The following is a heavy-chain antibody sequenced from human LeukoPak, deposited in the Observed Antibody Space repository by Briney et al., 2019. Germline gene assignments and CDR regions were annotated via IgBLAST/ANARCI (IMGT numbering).Heavy chain of an antibody. CDR2: IIPILGIA. CDR3: ASLPLGIAAAGTDY. V-gene: IGHV1-69*02. J-gene: IGHJ4*02. CDR1: GGTFSSYT. D-gene: IGHD6-13*01. Sequence: ASVKVSCKASGGTFSSYTISWVRQAPGQGLEWMGRIIPILGIANYAQKFQGRVTITADKSTSTAYMELSSLRSEDTAVYCRASLPLGIAAAGTDYWGQGTLVTVSS.